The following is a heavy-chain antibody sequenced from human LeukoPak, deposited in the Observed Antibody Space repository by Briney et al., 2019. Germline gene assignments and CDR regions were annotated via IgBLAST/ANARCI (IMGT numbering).Heavy chain of an antibody. CDR1: GGSISRDGHY. CDR2: VSSSGTT. V-gene: IGHV4-31*03. Sequence: PSQTLSLTCTVSGGSISRDGHYWSWIRQYPGKGLESIGSVSSSGTTTYNPSLKSRVTISLGTSQNQFSLQLRSVTAADTAVYYCAREDPQTTVPEGMDVWGQGTTVIVSS. J-gene: IGHJ6*02. D-gene: IGHD4-17*01. CDR3: AREDPQTTVPEGMDV.